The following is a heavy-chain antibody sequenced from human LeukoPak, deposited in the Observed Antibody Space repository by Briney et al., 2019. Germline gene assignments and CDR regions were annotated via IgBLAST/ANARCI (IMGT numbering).Heavy chain of an antibody. D-gene: IGHD2-2*02. CDR2: IYYSGST. Sequence: SETLSLTCTVSGGSISSYYWSWIRQPPGKGLEWIGYIYYSGSTNYNPSLKSRVTISVDTSKNQFSLKLSSVTAADTAVYYCASVVVPAAIEGYYYMDVWGKGTTVTVSS. CDR3: ASVVVPAAIEGYYYMDV. J-gene: IGHJ6*03. CDR1: GGSISSYY. V-gene: IGHV4-59*08.